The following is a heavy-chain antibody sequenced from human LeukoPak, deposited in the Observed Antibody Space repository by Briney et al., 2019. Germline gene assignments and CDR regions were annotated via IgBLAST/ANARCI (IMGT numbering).Heavy chain of an antibody. CDR3: ARGTKGITMIVVVSGRFDY. J-gene: IGHJ4*02. Sequence: SEALSLTCAVCGGSFSGYYWSWSRQPPGKGLEWIGEINHSGSTNYNPSLKSRVTISVDTSKNQFSLKLSSVTAADTAVYYCARGTKGITMIVVVSGRFDYWGQGTLVTVSS. CDR2: INHSGST. CDR1: GGSFSGYY. V-gene: IGHV4-34*01. D-gene: IGHD3-22*01.